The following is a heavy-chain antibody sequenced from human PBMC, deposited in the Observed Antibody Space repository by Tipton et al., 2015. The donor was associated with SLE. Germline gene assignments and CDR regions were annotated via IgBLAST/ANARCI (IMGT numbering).Heavy chain of an antibody. J-gene: IGHJ4*02. Sequence: TLSLTCTVSGGSISSGFSYWTWIRQHPGKGLEWIGYIYYSGSTNYNPSLKSRVTMSIDTSKNQFSLRLRSVTAADTAVYYCARERYCSGASCYAPDYWGQGTLVTVSS. D-gene: IGHD2-2*01. CDR1: GGSISSGFSY. CDR3: ARERYCSGASCYAPDY. V-gene: IGHV4-31*03. CDR2: IYYSGST.